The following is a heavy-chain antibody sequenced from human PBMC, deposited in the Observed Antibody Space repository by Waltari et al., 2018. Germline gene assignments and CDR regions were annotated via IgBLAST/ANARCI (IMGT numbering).Heavy chain of an antibody. CDR3: ARDGYGTEADFDY. J-gene: IGHJ4*02. D-gene: IGHD1-1*01. V-gene: IGHV1-2*02. CDR2: INSNSGVT. CDR1: GYSFLDFN. Sequence: QVQLVQSGAEVKKPGASVKVSCKASGYSFLDFNIPWPRQTPGQGLEWMGWINSNSGVTKYAQKFQGRVTMAWDTSIGAAYMELSRLTSDAAAVYYCARDGYGTEADFDYWAQGTLVTVSS.